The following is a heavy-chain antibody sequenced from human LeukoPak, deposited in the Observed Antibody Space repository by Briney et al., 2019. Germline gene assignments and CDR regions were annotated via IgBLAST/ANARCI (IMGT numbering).Heavy chain of an antibody. CDR1: GGSISSSNYY. Sequence: SETLSLTCTVSGGSISSSNYYWGWIRQPPGKGLEWIGSIYYSGSTYYNPSLKSRVTISIDTSKNQFSLKLTSVTAADTAVYYCARHKGSNNWYPFDYWGQGTLVTVSS. CDR2: IYYSGST. J-gene: IGHJ4*02. CDR3: ARHKGSNNWYPFDY. D-gene: IGHD6-13*01. V-gene: IGHV4-39*01.